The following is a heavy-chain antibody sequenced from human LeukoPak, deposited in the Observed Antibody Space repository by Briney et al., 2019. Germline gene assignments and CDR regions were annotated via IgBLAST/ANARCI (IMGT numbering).Heavy chain of an antibody. J-gene: IGHJ4*02. Sequence: GASVKVSCKASGYTFISYQMHRVRQAPGQGLEWIGIINPTGGSTSHAQKFQGRVTMTRDTSTSTVYMELSSLRSEDTAVYYCARKGSSSCFDYWGQGTLVTVSS. D-gene: IGHD6-6*01. CDR2: INPTGGST. CDR1: GYTFISYQ. V-gene: IGHV1-46*01. CDR3: ARKGSSSCFDY.